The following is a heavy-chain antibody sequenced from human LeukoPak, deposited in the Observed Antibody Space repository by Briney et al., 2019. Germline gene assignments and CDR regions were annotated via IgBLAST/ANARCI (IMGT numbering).Heavy chain of an antibody. CDR1: GFTFSTSA. Sequence: PGGSLRLSCAASGFTFSTSAMSWVRKAPGKGLEWVSSISSSSSYIYYADSVKGRFTISRDNAKNSLYLQMNSLRAEDTAVYYCATATHCSSTSCYGDYWGQGTLVTVSS. J-gene: IGHJ4*02. D-gene: IGHD2-2*01. V-gene: IGHV3-21*01. CDR2: ISSSSSYI. CDR3: ATATHCSSTSCYGDY.